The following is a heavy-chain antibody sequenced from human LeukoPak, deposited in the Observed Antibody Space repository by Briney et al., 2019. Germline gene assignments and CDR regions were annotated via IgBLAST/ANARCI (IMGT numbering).Heavy chain of an antibody. Sequence: GGSLRLSCAASGFLFSSYSMSWVRQAPGKGLEWVANIKQDGSDKYYVDSVKGRFTISRDNAKNSLYLQMNSLRAEDTAVYYCARKGLPDYWGQGTLVTVSS. J-gene: IGHJ4*02. V-gene: IGHV3-7*01. CDR1: GFLFSSYS. CDR3: ARKGLPDY. CDR2: IKQDGSDK.